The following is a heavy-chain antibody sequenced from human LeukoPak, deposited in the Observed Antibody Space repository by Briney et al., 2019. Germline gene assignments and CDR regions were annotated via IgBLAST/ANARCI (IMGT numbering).Heavy chain of an antibody. CDR3: ARANTIAVNYYCYYMDV. J-gene: IGHJ6*03. CDR2: IYSGGST. D-gene: IGHD6-19*01. CDR1: GFTVSSNY. V-gene: IGHV3-53*01. Sequence: GGSLRLSCAASGFTVSSNYMSWVRQAPGKGLEWVSVIYSGGSTYYADSVKGRFTISRDNSKNTLYLQMNSLRAEDTAVYYCARANTIAVNYYCYYMDVWGKGTTVTVSS.